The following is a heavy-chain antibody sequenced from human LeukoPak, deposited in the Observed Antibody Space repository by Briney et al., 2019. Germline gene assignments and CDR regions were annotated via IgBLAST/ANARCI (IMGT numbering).Heavy chain of an antibody. CDR1: GFAFSSYA. CDR3: AKDLGEYSGSYYVEVAFDI. Sequence: PGGSLRLSCAASGFAFSSYAMSWVRQAPGKGLEWVSAISGSGGSTYYADSVKGRFTISRDNSKNTLYLQMNSLRAEDTAVYYCAKDLGEYSGSYYVEVAFDIWGQGTMVTVSS. J-gene: IGHJ3*02. V-gene: IGHV3-23*01. CDR2: ISGSGGST. D-gene: IGHD1-26*01.